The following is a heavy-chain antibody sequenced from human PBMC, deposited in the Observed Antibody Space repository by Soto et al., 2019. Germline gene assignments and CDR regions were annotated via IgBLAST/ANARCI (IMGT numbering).Heavy chain of an antibody. D-gene: IGHD2-15*01. J-gene: IGHJ5*02. CDR3: AAQDCSGGSCYSNLFDP. Sequence: GASVKVSCKASGYTFTSYDINWGRQATGQGLEWMGWMNPNSGNTGYAQKFQGRVTMTRNTSISTAYMELSSLRSEDTAVYYCAAQDCSGGSCYSNLFDPWGQGTLVTVSS. CDR1: GYTFTSYD. CDR2: MNPNSGNT. V-gene: IGHV1-8*01.